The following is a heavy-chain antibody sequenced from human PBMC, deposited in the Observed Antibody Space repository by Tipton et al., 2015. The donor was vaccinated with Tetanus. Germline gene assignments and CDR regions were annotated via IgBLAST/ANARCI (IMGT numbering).Heavy chain of an antibody. CDR2: IYYRGST. Sequence: TLSLTCTVTGDSISSSRYYWGWVRLAPGKGLEWIGSIYYRGSTYHSPSLKSRVTMSVDTSKNQFSLKLSSVTATDTAVYYCARGRLTYYYGSGSRGWFDPWGQGTPVTVSS. CDR1: GDSISSSRYY. CDR3: ARGRLTYYYGSGSRGWFDP. V-gene: IGHV4-39*01. J-gene: IGHJ5*02. D-gene: IGHD3-10*01.